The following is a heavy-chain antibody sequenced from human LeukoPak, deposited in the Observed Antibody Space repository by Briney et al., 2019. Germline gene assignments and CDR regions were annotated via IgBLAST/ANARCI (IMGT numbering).Heavy chain of an antibody. CDR2: ITPDENKS. Sequence: GGSLRLSCAASGFPFSGYAISWVRQAPGKGLEWVSAITPDENKSSYSDSVKGRFTISRDNSRSTVYLQMKSLSAEDTAVYYCAKDRGLEWLLCDPDTWGQGTQVTVSS. CDR1: GFPFSGYA. V-gene: IGHV3-23*05. D-gene: IGHD3-3*01. J-gene: IGHJ5*02. CDR3: AKDRGLEWLLCDPDT.